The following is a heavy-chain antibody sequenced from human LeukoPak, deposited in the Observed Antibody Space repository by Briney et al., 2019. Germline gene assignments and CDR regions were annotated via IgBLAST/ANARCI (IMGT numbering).Heavy chain of an antibody. V-gene: IGHV3-74*01. CDR1: GFTFSNYW. J-gene: IGHJ4*02. CDR3: ARDRPHYFDASG. CDR2: INSDGINT. D-gene: IGHD3-9*01. Sequence: GGSLRLSCAASGFTFSNYWMHWVRQAPGKGLVWVSRINSDGINTSYADSVKGRFNVSRDNTKNSVYLEMNSLRAEDSAVYYCARDRPHYFDASGGGRGTLVTVSS.